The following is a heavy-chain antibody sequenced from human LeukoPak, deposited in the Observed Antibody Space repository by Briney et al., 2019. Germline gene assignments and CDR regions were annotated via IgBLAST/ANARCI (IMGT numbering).Heavy chain of an antibody. CDR1: GFTFTSYA. J-gene: IGHJ6*02. Sequence: PGGSLRLSCAASGFTFTSYAMSWVRQAPGKGLGWVSAISASGGSTYYADSVKGRFTISRDNSKNTLYLQMNSLRAEDTAVYYCAKNERGYYGMDVWGQGTTVTVSS. V-gene: IGHV3-23*01. CDR3: AKNERGYYGMDV. CDR2: ISASGGST. D-gene: IGHD1-1*01.